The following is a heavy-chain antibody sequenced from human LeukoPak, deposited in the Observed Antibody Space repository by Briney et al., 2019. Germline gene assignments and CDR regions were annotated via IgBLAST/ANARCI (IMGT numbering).Heavy chain of an antibody. D-gene: IGHD3-22*01. Sequence: PETLSLTCTVSGGSISSYYWSWIRQPPGKGLEWIGHIYFNGNTNYNPSLNSRVIVSVDTSKNQFSLKLSSVTAADTAVYYCARHYYDSSGYYKRAFDIWGQGTMVTVSS. CDR1: GGSISSYY. CDR2: IYFNGNT. V-gene: IGHV4-59*08. J-gene: IGHJ3*02. CDR3: ARHYYDSSGYYKRAFDI.